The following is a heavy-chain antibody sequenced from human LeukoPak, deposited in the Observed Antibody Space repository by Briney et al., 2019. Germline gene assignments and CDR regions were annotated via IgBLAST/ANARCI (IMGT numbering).Heavy chain of an antibody. J-gene: IGHJ4*02. CDR1: GFTFSSYW. Sequence: GGSLRLSCAASGFTFSSYWMSWVRQAPGKGLEWVANIKQDGSEKYYVDSVKGRFTISRDNAKNSLYLQMSSLRAEDTAVYYCARGVDFYGSGAYFNLGSWGQGTLVIVSS. V-gene: IGHV3-7*03. CDR3: ARGVDFYGSGAYFNLGS. D-gene: IGHD3-10*01. CDR2: IKQDGSEK.